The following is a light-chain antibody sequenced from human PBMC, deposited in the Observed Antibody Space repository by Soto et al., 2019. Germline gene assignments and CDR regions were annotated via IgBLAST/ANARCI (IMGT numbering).Light chain of an antibody. V-gene: IGKV3-11*01. CDR2: DAS. CDR3: QQRSNWWT. CDR1: QSVSSY. Sequence: EIVLTQSPATLSLSPGERATLSCLASQSVSSYLAWYQQKPGQAPRLLIFDASNRATGIPDRFSGSGSGTDFTLTISRLEPEDFAVYYCQQRSNWWTFGQGTKVDIK. J-gene: IGKJ1*01.